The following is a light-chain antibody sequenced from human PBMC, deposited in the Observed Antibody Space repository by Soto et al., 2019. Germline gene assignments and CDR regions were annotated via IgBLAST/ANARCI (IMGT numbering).Light chain of an antibody. J-gene: IGKJ2*01. Sequence: EIVLTQSPGTLSLSPGERATLSCRASQSVSSSYLAWYQQKPGQAPRLLIYGASSRATGIPDRFSGSGSGTYFTLTISRLEPEDFPVYYCQEYGSSPPYTFGQGTKLEIK. CDR2: GAS. CDR3: QEYGSSPPYT. CDR1: QSVSSSY. V-gene: IGKV3-20*01.